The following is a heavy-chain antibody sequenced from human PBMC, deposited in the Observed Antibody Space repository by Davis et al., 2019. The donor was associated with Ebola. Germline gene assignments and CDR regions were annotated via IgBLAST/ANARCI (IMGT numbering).Heavy chain of an antibody. CDR3: AKSSAAVAGTQAYFAMDV. D-gene: IGHD6-19*01. V-gene: IGHV3-30*02. CDR2: IQYDGSIK. Sequence: GGSLRLSCAASGFTLRSYGMHWVRQAPGKGLEWVAFIQYDGSIKYYTDSMKDRITISSDNSKNTLYLQMKSLRPEDTAVYHCAKSSAAVAGTQAYFAMDVWGQGTTVTVSS. CDR1: GFTLRSYG. J-gene: IGHJ6*02.